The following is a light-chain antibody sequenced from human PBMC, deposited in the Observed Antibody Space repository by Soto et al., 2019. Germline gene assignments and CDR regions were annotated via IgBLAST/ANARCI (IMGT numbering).Light chain of an antibody. V-gene: IGKV1-5*03. CDR3: QQYNSYSWT. Sequence: DIQMTQSPSTLSASVGDRVTITCRASQSIGTWLAWYQQKPGKAPKLLIYKASSLESGVPSRFSGSGSGTEFTLTISSLQPDEFATYYWQQYNSYSWTFGQGTKVEIK. CDR1: QSIGTW. J-gene: IGKJ1*01. CDR2: KAS.